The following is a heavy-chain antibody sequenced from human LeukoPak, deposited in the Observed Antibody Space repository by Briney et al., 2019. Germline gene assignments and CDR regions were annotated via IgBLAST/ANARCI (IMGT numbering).Heavy chain of an antibody. CDR3: ARDGTRAYNWFDP. Sequence: ASVKVSCKASGYTFTSYGISWVRQAPGQGLEGMGWISAYNGNTNQAQKFQGRVTMTTDTSTSTAYMELRSLRSDDTAVYYCARDGTRAYNWFDPWGQGTLVTVSS. CDR2: ISAYNGNT. V-gene: IGHV1-18*01. CDR1: GYTFTSYG. D-gene: IGHD1-26*01. J-gene: IGHJ5*02.